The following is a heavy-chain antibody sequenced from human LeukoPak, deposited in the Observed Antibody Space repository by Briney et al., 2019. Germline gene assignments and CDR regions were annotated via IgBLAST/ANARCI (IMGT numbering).Heavy chain of an antibody. CDR3: AKPPTYSMSWFDP. CDR2: ISYDGSNK. J-gene: IGHJ5*02. V-gene: IGHV3-30-3*02. Sequence: GGSLRLSCAASGFTFSSYAMHWVRQAPGKGLERVAVISYDGSNKYYADSVKGRFTISRDNSKNTLYLQMNSLRAEDTAVYYCAKPPTYSMSWFDPWGQGTLVTVSS. CDR1: GFTFSSYA. D-gene: IGHD4-11*01.